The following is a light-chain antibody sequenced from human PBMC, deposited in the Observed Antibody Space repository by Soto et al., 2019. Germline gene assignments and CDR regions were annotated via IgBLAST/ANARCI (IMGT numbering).Light chain of an antibody. CDR2: GNS. CDR3: QSYDSNLSGYV. V-gene: IGLV1-40*01. CDR1: SSNIGAGYD. Sequence: VLTQPPSVSGAPGQRVTISCTGSSSNIGAGYDVHWYQQLPGTAPKLLIYGNSNRPSGVPDRFSGSKSGTSASLAITGLQAEDEADYYCQSYDSNLSGYVFGTG. J-gene: IGLJ1*01.